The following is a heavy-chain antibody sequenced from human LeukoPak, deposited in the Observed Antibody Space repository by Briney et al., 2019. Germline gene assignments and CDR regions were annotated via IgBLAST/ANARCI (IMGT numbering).Heavy chain of an antibody. V-gene: IGHV3-23*01. Sequence: GGSLRLSCAASGFTFSSHGMSWVRQAPGKGLEWVSGISTSGGSIYYADSVKGRFTISRDNSKNTLYLQMNSLRAEDTAVYYCAKGYYDSSGYYYILFFDYWGQGTLVTVSS. J-gene: IGHJ4*02. CDR1: GFTFSSHG. CDR2: ISTSGGSI. D-gene: IGHD3-22*01. CDR3: AKGYYDSSGYYYILFFDY.